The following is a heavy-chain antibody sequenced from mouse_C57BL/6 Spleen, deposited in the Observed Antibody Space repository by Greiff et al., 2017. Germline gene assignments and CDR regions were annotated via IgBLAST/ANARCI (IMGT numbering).Heavy chain of an antibody. Sequence: QVQLQQSGAELLKPGASVKISCKASGYAFSSYWMTWVKQRHGTGLEWIGKFYPGDGATNYNGKFKGKATLTADKASSTAFMQLSSLTYEDSAVYCCAPTVVAKDSMDYWGQGTSVTVSS. CDR1: GYAFSSYW. CDR2: FYPGDGAT. V-gene: IGHV1-80*01. D-gene: IGHD1-1*01. J-gene: IGHJ4*01. CDR3: APTVVAKDSMDY.